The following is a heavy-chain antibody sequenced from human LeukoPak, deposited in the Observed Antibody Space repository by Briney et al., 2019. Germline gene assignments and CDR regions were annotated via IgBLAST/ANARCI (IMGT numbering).Heavy chain of an antibody. J-gene: IGHJ4*02. V-gene: IGHV3-23*01. Sequence: GGSLRLSCAASGFTVSSYSMNWVRQAPGKGLEWVSAISGSGGSTYYADSVKGRFTISRDNSKNTLYLQMNSLRAEDTAVYYCAKTGTPWYYFDYWGQGTLVTVSS. CDR1: GFTVSSYS. CDR2: ISGSGGST. CDR3: AKTGTPWYYFDY. D-gene: IGHD6-13*01.